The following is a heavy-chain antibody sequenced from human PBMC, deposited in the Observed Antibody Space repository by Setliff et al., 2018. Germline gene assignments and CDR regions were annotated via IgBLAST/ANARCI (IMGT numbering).Heavy chain of an antibody. V-gene: IGHV3-15*01. CDR1: GITFKNAW. J-gene: IGHJ5*01. Sequence: PSETLRLSCSVSGITFKNAWMTWVRQAPGKGPEWVGRIKSSREGATSDYGAPAKGRFTISRDDSKNMIYLQMNNLKSDDTGFYYCTTGPRDSRNYMTWLDSWGQGTLVTVSS. CDR3: TTGPRDSRNYMTWLDS. CDR2: IKSSREGATS. D-gene: IGHD4-4*01.